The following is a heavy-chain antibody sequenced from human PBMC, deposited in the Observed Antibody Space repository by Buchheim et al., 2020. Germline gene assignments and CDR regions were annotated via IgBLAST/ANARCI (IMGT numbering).Heavy chain of an antibody. J-gene: IGHJ4*02. CDR3: ARDRLDYYDSSGYHLFDY. D-gene: IGHD3-22*01. Sequence: EVQLVESGGGLVQPGGSLRLSCAASGFTFSSYSMNWVRQAPGKGLEWVSYISSSSSTIYYADSVKGRFTISRDNAKNLLYLQMNSLRAEDTAVYYCARDRLDYYDSSGYHLFDYWGQGTL. CDR1: GFTFSSYS. CDR2: ISSSSSTI. V-gene: IGHV3-48*01.